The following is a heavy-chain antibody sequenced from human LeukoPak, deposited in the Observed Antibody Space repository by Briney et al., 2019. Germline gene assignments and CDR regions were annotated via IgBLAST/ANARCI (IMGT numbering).Heavy chain of an antibody. CDR2: IYHSGST. CDR1: SGSISSYS. CDR3: ASSSTIAAAGHFDY. Sequence: SETLSLICTVSSGSISSYSWSWIRQPPGKGLEWIGYIYHSGSTYYNPSLKSRVTISVDRSKNQFSLRLSSVTAADTAVYYCASSSTIAAAGHFDYWGQGTLVTVSS. D-gene: IGHD6-13*01. J-gene: IGHJ4*02. V-gene: IGHV4-30-2*01.